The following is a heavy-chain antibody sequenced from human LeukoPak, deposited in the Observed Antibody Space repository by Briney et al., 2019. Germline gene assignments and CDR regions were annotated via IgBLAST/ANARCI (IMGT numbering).Heavy chain of an antibody. CDR3: ARVTSITTDY. Sequence: ASVKVSCKAFGYTFTGYYIHWVRQAPGQGLEWMGWIYPDSGGTNYAQKFQGRVTMTRDTSITTAYMELSGLTSDDTAVYYCARVTSITTDYWGQGTLVTVSS. CDR2: IYPDSGGT. J-gene: IGHJ4*02. CDR1: GYTFTGYY. D-gene: IGHD2-21*02. V-gene: IGHV1-2*02.